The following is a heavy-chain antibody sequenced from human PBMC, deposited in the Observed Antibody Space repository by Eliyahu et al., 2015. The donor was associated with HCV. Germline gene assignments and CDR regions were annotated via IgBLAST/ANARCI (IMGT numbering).Heavy chain of an antibody. V-gene: IGHV4-59*01. D-gene: IGHD6-19*01. CDR3: ASGGGGIAVAGTGGWFDP. CDR2: IHYSGDP. J-gene: IGHJ5*02. CDR1: GGSITTYY. Sequence: QVQLQESGPGLVKPSETLSLTCTVSGGSITTYYWSWIRPPPGKGLEWIGYIHYSGDPNYNPSLKSRVTISVDTSKNQFSLNLTSVTAADTAVYYCASGGGGIAVAGTGGWFDPWGQGTLVTVSS.